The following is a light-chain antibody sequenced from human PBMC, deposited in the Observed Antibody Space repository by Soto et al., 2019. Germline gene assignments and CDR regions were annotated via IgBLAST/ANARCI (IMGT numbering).Light chain of an antibody. Sequence: QSALTQPPSASGSPGQSVTISCTGTSSDVGGYNYVPWYQQHPGKAPKLIIYDVSKRPSGVPDRFSGSKSGNTASLTVSGLQAEDEADYYCSSYAGSNSVVFGGGTKLTVL. CDR3: SSYAGSNSVV. V-gene: IGLV2-8*01. CDR1: SSDVGGYNY. J-gene: IGLJ2*01. CDR2: DVS.